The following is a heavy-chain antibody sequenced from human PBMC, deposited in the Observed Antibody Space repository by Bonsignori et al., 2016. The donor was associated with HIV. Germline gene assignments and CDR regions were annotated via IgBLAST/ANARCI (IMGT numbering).Heavy chain of an antibody. V-gene: IGHV3-21*01. Sequence: GGSLRLSCAASGFTFSSYSMNWVRQAPGKGLEWVSSIISSSYIYYADSVKGRFTISRDNAKNSLYLQMNSLRAEDTAVYYCARDRGSYGSGFSPNNWFDPWGQGTLVTVSS. J-gene: IGHJ5*02. CDR2: IISSSYI. CDR3: ARDRGSYGSGFSPNNWFDP. CDR1: GFTFSSYS. D-gene: IGHD3-10*01.